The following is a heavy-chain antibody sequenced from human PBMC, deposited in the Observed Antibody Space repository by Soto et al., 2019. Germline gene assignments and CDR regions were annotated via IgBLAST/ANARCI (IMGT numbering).Heavy chain of an antibody. CDR3: AICFHYGTIDS. D-gene: IGHD3-10*01. Sequence: RGGSMRLSCTASGFSVNSVYMSWVRQAPGKGLEWVSVIFPGGTTYYADSVKGRFTISKDSSKSTMYLQMNNLRAEDTAIFYCAICFHYGTIDSWGQGALVTVSS. CDR1: GFSVNSVY. V-gene: IGHV3-53*01. CDR2: IFPGGTT. J-gene: IGHJ5*01.